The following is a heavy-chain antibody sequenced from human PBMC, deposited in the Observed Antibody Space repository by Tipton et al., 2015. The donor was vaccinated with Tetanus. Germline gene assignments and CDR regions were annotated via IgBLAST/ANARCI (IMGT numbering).Heavy chain of an antibody. V-gene: IGHV1-18*01. CDR2: ISAYNGNT. J-gene: IGHJ6*02. CDR3: ARDQVGGVVVPAEGYGMDV. CDR1: GYTFTSYG. D-gene: IGHD2-2*01. Sequence: QMQLVQSGAEVKKPGASVKVSCKASGYTFTSYGISWVRQAPGQGLEWIGWISAYNGNTNYAQKLQGRVTMTTDTSTSPAYMELRSLRSDDTAVYYCARDQVGGVVVPAEGYGMDVWGQGTTVTVSS.